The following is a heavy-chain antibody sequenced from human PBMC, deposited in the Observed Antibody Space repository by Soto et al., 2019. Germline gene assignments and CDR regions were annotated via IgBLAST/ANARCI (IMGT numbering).Heavy chain of an antibody. D-gene: IGHD2-21*02. CDR2: IDPSDSYT. Sequence: EVQLVQSGAEVKKPGESLRISCKGSGYSFTSYWISWVRQMPGKGLEWMGRIDPSDSYTNYSPSFQGHVTISADKSISTAYLQWSSLKASDTAMYYCARHTSDVVVTAPVLNDAFDIWGQGTMVTVSS. V-gene: IGHV5-10-1*03. CDR3: ARHTSDVVVTAPVLNDAFDI. J-gene: IGHJ3*02. CDR1: GYSFTSYW.